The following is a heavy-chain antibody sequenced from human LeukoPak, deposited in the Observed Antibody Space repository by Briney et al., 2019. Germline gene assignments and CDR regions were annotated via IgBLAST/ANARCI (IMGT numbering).Heavy chain of an antibody. J-gene: IGHJ6*02. CDR2: IYPAGST. CDR3: ARDGGNCGFHNYYYGMDV. Sequence: GGSLRLSCAASGFSVSDNFMSWVRQPPGKGLEWVSVIYPAGSTYHADSVKGRFTISRHNSNNTVYLQMNSLRPEDTAVYYCARDGGNCGFHNYYYGMDVWGQGTTVIVSS. CDR1: GFSVSDNF. D-gene: IGHD3-16*01. V-gene: IGHV3-53*04.